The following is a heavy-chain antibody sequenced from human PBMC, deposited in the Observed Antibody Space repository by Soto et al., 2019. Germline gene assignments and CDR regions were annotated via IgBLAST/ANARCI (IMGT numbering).Heavy chain of an antibody. CDR2: TYYRSKWYN. Sequence: SQTLSLTCAISGESVSSNSAAGNWIRQSPSRGLEWLGRTYYRSKWYNDYAVSVKSRITINPDTSKNQFSLQLNSVTPEDTAVYYCSRDGNNWNDGPLYYYDMDVWGQGTTVTVSS. J-gene: IGHJ6*02. CDR3: SRDGNNWNDGPLYYYDMDV. D-gene: IGHD1-1*01. V-gene: IGHV6-1*01. CDR1: GESVSSNSAA.